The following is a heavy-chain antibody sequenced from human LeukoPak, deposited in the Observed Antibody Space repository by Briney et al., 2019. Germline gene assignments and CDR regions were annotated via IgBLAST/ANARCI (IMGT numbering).Heavy chain of an antibody. V-gene: IGHV3-9*01. J-gene: IGHJ4*02. CDR3: AKEDTAMRNFDY. CDR2: ISWNSGSI. D-gene: IGHD5-18*01. Sequence: GRSLRLSCAASGFTFDDYAMHWVRQAPGKGLEWVSGISWNSGSIGYADSVKGRSTISRDNAKNSLYLQMNSLRAEDTALYYCAKEDTAMRNFDYWGQGTLVTVSS. CDR1: GFTFDDYA.